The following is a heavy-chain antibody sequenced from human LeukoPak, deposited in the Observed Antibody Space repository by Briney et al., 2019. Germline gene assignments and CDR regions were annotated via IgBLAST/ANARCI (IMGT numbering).Heavy chain of an antibody. CDR1: GGSISSIIYY. CDR2: IYYSGST. J-gene: IGHJ4*02. CDR3: ARRYYFDL. Sequence: PSETLSLTCTVSGGSISSIIYYWSWIRQPPGKGLEWIGSIYYSGSTYYNPSLKSRVTISVDTSKNQFSLKLSSVTAADMAVYYCARRYYFDLWGQGTLVTVSS. V-gene: IGHV4-39*01.